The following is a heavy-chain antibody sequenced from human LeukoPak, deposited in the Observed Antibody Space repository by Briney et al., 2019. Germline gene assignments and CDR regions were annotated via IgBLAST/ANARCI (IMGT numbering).Heavy chain of an antibody. CDR1: GYTFTSYY. Sequence: ASVKVSCKASGYTFTSYYMHWVRQAPGQGLEWMGIINPSGGSTSYAQKFQGRVTMTRDTSTSTVYMELSSLRSEDTAVYYCARGGELGRDYYGMDVWGQGTTVTVSS. V-gene: IGHV1-46*01. D-gene: IGHD1-7*01. CDR3: ARGGELGRDYYGMDV. J-gene: IGHJ6*02. CDR2: INPSGGST.